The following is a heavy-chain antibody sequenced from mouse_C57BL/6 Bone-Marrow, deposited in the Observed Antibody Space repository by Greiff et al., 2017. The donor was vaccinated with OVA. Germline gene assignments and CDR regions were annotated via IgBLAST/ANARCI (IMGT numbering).Heavy chain of an antibody. CDR1: GYTFTSYG. D-gene: IGHD2-4*01. J-gene: IGHJ3*01. Sequence: VQVVESGAELARPGASVKLSCKASGYTFTSYGISWVKQRTGQGLEWIGEIYPRSGNTYYNEKFKGKATLTADKSSSTAYMELRSLTSEDSAVYFCARRDYDCDLAWFAYWGQGTLVTVSA. V-gene: IGHV1-81*01. CDR2: IYPRSGNT. CDR3: ARRDYDCDLAWFAY.